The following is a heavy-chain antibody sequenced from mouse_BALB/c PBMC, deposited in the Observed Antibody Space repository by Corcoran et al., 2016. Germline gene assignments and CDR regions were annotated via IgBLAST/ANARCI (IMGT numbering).Heavy chain of an antibody. CDR3: ARDYGSSYRFAY. CDR1: GYTFSSYW. D-gene: IGHD1-1*01. Sequence: QVQLQQSGAELMKPGASVKISCKATGYTFSSYWIEWVKQRPGHGLEWIGEILPGSGSTNYNEKFKGKATFTADTSSNTAYMQLSGLTSEDSAVYYCARDYGSSYRFAYWGQGTLVTVSA. CDR2: ILPGSGST. J-gene: IGHJ3*01. V-gene: IGHV1-9*01.